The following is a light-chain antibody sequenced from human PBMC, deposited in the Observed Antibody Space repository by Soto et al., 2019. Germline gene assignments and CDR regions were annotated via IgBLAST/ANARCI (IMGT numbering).Light chain of an antibody. CDR3: QQYDTYPLT. Sequence: DIQMAQSPSTLSASVGDRVTITCRASQNIDSWLAWYQHKPGKAAKVLIYDASSLETGVPSRFSGSGSGTEFSLTISSLRPDGFATYYCQQYDTYPLTFGQGTKVEIK. V-gene: IGKV1-5*01. J-gene: IGKJ1*01. CDR1: QNIDSW. CDR2: DAS.